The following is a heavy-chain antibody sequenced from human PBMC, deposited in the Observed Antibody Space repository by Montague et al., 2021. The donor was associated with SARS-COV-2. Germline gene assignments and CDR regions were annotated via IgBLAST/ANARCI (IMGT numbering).Heavy chain of an antibody. D-gene: IGHD1-26*01. Sequence: SLRLSCAASGFTFNTYAMHWVRQAPGKGLEWVSVISYDGTNKYYADSVKGRFTISRDNSKNTLYLQMSSLRGEDTAVYYCARPYGGSYGYYFDYWGQGTLVTVSS. J-gene: IGHJ4*02. CDR2: ISYDGTNK. CDR3: ARPYGGSYGYYFDY. V-gene: IGHV3-30-3*01. CDR1: GFTFNTYA.